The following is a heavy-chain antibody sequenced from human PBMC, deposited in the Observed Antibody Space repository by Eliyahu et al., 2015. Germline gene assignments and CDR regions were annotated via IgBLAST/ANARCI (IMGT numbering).Heavy chain of an antibody. CDR2: INAGNGNT. Sequence: QVQLVQSGAEVKKPGASVKVSCKASGYTFTNHAMHWVRQAPGQRLEWMGWINAGNGNTRYSQNFQARVTITRDTSASTAYMELSSLRSEDTAVYYCARALTIFGVAPFDYWGQGTLVTVSS. CDR1: GYTFTNHA. D-gene: IGHD3-3*01. V-gene: IGHV1-3*01. J-gene: IGHJ4*02. CDR3: ARALTIFGVAPFDY.